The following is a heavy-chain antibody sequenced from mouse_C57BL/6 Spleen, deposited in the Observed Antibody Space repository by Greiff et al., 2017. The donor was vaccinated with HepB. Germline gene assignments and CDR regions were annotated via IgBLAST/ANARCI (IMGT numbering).Heavy chain of an antibody. Sequence: QVQLQQSGAELVRPGTSVKVSCKASGYAFTNYLIEWVKQRPGQGLAWIGVINPGSGGTNYNEKFKGKATLTADKSSSTAYMQLSSLTSEDSAVYFCARSKPLAYWGQGTLVTVSA. CDR3: ARSKPLAY. CDR1: GYAFTNYL. J-gene: IGHJ3*01. CDR2: INPGSGGT. V-gene: IGHV1-54*01.